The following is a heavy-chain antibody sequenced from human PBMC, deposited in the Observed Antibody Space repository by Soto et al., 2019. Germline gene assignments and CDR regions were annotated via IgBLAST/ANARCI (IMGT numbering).Heavy chain of an antibody. CDR3: ARSQWGCAGDCYSDY. D-gene: IGHD2-21*01. J-gene: IGHJ4*02. CDR2: IKQDGSEK. Sequence: EVQLVESGGGLVQPGGSLRLSCAASGLTFSDYWMSWVRQAPGKGLEWVANIKQDGSEKYYVDSVKGRFTISRDNAKSSLYLQMNSLRAEDTAVYYCARSQWGCAGDCYSDYWGQGTLVTVSS. V-gene: IGHV3-7*01. CDR1: GLTFSDYW.